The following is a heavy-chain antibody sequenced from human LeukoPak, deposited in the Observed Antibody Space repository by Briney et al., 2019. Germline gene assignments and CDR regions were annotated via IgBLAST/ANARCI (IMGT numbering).Heavy chain of an antibody. J-gene: IGHJ4*02. CDR3: VKDYQVGNSPAFGDY. D-gene: IGHD1-26*01. Sequence: GGSLRLSCAASGFTFSSHAMSWVRRAPGKGLEWVSGLIENGATTYYADSVKGRFTISRDNSRSTMYLQMNSLRVEDTAVYYCVKDYQVGNSPAFGDYWGQGTLVTISS. CDR1: GFTFSSHA. V-gene: IGHV3-23*01. CDR2: LIENGATT.